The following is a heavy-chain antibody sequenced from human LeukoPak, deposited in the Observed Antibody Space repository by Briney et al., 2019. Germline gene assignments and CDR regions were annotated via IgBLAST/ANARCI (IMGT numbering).Heavy chain of an antibody. J-gene: IGHJ5*02. V-gene: IGHV4-34*01. CDR2: INHSGST. CDR1: GGSFSGYY. CDR3: ARGGYYGSGNDFRFDP. D-gene: IGHD3-10*01. Sequence: PSETLSLTCAVYGGSFSGYYWSWIRQPPGKGLEWIGEINHSGSTNYNPSLKSRVTISVDTSKNQFSLNLSSVTAADTAVYYCARGGYYGSGNDFRFDPWGQGTLVTVSS.